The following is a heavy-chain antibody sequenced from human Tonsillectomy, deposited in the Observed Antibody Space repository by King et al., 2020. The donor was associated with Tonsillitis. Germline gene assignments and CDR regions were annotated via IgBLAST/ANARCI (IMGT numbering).Heavy chain of an antibody. CDR3: AKDKVVMMPRDVFDF. V-gene: IGHV3-23*04. Sequence: VQLVESGGGLVQPGGSLRLSCAASGFTFSSYSMSWVRQAPGKGLEWVSAISGSGGSAYSADAVKGRFTISRDNSKNTLYLQRNSLRAEHTAVYYCAKDKVVMMPRDVFDFWGQGTMVTVSS. CDR1: GFTFSSYS. J-gene: IGHJ3*01. CDR2: ISGSGGSA. D-gene: IGHD3-22*01.